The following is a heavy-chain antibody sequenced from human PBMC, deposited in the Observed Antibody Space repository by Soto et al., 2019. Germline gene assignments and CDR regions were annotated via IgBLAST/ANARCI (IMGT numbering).Heavy chain of an antibody. D-gene: IGHD2-21*02. J-gene: IGHJ6*02. CDR2: IDPSDSYT. Sequence: GESLKISCQVSGYSFTSYWISWVRQMPGKGLEWMGRIDPSDSYTNYSPSFQGHVTISADKSISTAYLQWSSLKASDTAMYYCARHSSPYCGGDCYSYYYYYGMDVWGQGTTVTVSS. V-gene: IGHV5-10-1*01. CDR1: GYSFTSYW. CDR3: ARHSSPYCGGDCYSYYYYYGMDV.